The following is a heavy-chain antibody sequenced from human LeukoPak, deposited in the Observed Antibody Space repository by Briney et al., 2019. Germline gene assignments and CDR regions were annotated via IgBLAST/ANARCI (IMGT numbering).Heavy chain of an antibody. CDR2: ISSSSSYI. D-gene: IGHD3-3*01. Sequence: PGGSLRLSCAASGFTFSSYSMNWVRQAPGKGLEWVSSISSSSSYIYYADSVKGRFTISRDNAKNSLYLQMNSLRAEDTAVYYCARGTDWITIFGVVLYWGQGTLVTVSS. V-gene: IGHV3-21*01. J-gene: IGHJ4*02. CDR3: ARGTDWITIFGVVLY. CDR1: GFTFSSYS.